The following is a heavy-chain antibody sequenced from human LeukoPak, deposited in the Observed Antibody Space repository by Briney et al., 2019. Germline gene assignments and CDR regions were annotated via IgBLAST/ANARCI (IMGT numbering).Heavy chain of an antibody. CDR2: MSYDGSNK. V-gene: IGHV3-30-3*01. J-gene: IGHJ4*02. CDR3: ARAPLTGEAHLDS. Sequence: GGSLRLSCAASGFTFSSYAMHWVRQAPGKGLEWVAVMSYDGSNKYYADSVKGRFTISRDNSKNTLYLQMNSLTAEDTAVYYCARAPLTGEAHLDSWGQGTLVNVSS. D-gene: IGHD7-27*01. CDR1: GFTFSSYA.